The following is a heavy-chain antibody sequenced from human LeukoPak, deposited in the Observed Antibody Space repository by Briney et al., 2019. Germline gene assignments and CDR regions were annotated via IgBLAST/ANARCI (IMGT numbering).Heavy chain of an antibody. J-gene: IGHJ4*02. CDR3: AKRGQSSRWYDFDY. CDR2: ISGSGGST. CDR1: GFTFSSYA. Sequence: GGSLRLSCAASGFTFSSYAMSWVRQAPGKGLEWVSGISGSGGSTYYVDSVKGRFTISRDNSKNTLNLQMNSLRAEDTAVYYCAKRGQSSRWYDFDYWGQGTLVTVSS. D-gene: IGHD6-13*01. V-gene: IGHV3-23*01.